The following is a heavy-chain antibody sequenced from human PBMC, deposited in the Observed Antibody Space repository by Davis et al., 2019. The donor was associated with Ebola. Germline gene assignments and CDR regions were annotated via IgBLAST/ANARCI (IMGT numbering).Heavy chain of an antibody. Sequence: AASVKVSCKASGYTFTGYYMHWVRQAPGQGLEWMGRINPNSGGTNYAQKVQGRVTMTRDTSISTAYMELSRLRSDDTAVYYCARDVSGSYRLGYDYWGQGTLVTVSS. V-gene: IGHV1-2*06. CDR3: ARDVSGSYRLGYDY. CDR1: GYTFTGYY. D-gene: IGHD3-16*01. J-gene: IGHJ4*02. CDR2: INPNSGGT.